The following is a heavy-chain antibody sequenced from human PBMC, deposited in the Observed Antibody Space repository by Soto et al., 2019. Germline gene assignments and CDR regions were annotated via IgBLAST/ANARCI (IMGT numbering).Heavy chain of an antibody. CDR3: ARDPPRYSSSWYRIRSVEYYYYGMDV. V-gene: IGHV3-30-3*01. CDR1: GFTFSSYA. J-gene: IGHJ6*02. Sequence: HPGGSLRLSCAAPGFTFSSYAMHWVRQAPGKGLEWVAVISYDGSNKYYADSGKGRFTISRDNSKNTLYLQMNSLRAEDTAVYYCARDPPRYSSSWYRIRSVEYYYYGMDVWGQGTTVTVSS. D-gene: IGHD6-13*01. CDR2: ISYDGSNK.